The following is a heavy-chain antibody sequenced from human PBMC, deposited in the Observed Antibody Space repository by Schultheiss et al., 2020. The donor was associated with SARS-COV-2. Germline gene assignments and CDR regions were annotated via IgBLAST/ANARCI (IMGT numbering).Heavy chain of an antibody. V-gene: IGHV4-61*01. Sequence: SETLSLTCTVSGGSVSSGSYYWSWIRQPPGKGLEWIGYIYYSGSTYYNPSLKSRVTISVDTSKNQFSLKLSSVTAADTAVYYCARPSIVGAHFDYWGQGTLVTVSS. CDR3: ARPSIVGAHFDY. J-gene: IGHJ4*02. D-gene: IGHD1-26*01. CDR2: IYYSGST. CDR1: GGSVSSGSYY.